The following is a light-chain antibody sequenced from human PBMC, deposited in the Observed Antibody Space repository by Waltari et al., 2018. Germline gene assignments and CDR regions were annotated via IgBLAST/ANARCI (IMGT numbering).Light chain of an antibody. CDR2: YDS. J-gene: IGLJ1*01. CDR3: QVWDANADPGV. CDR1: NIESKS. V-gene: IGLV3-21*01. Sequence: SYVLTQPPSVAVAPGETARVTCGGNNIESKSVHWYQQKPGQAPVLVISYDSARPSGMPERVSGANAGDTATLTISRVEAGDEADYYGQVWDANADPGVFGTGTEVTVL.